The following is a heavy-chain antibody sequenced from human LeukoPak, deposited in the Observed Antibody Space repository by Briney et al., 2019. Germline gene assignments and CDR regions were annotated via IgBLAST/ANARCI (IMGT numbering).Heavy chain of an antibody. D-gene: IGHD3-10*01. V-gene: IGHV1-8*01. J-gene: IGHJ4*02. Sequence: ASVTVSCKASGYSFTSYDINWVRQATGQGLEWMGWMNPNSGNTGYAQKFQGGVTMTRSTSISTAYMELSSLRSEDTAVYYCARVQRVKFPLKYYFDYWGQGTLVTVSS. CDR1: GYSFTSYD. CDR3: ARVQRVKFPLKYYFDY. CDR2: MNPNSGNT.